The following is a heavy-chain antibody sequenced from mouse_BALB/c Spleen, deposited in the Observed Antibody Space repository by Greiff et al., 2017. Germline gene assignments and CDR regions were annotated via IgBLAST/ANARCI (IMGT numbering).Heavy chain of an antibody. Sequence: EVKLMESGGGLVKPGGSLKLSCAASGFTFSDYYMYWVRQTPEKRLEWVATISDGGSYTYYPDSVKGRFTISRDNAKNNLYLQMSSLKSEDTAMYYCARERYYGSSYVAMDYWGQGTSVTVSS. D-gene: IGHD1-1*01. CDR1: GFTFSDYY. V-gene: IGHV5-4*02. J-gene: IGHJ4*01. CDR3: ARERYYGSSYVAMDY. CDR2: ISDGGSYT.